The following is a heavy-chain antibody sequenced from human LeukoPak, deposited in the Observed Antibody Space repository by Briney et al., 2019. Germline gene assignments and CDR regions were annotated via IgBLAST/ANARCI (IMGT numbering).Heavy chain of an antibody. CDR3: AKESGGPGSSYQAFPDY. J-gene: IGHJ4*02. CDR1: GFTFSSHG. V-gene: IGHV3-30*18. Sequence: PGGSLRLSCAASGFTFSSHGMQWVRQAPGKGLEWVAVISHDGSITYYANSVKGRFTISRDNSKNTLYLQMNSLRAEDTAVYFCAKESGGPGSSYQAFPDYWGQGTLVTVSS. D-gene: IGHD1-26*01. CDR2: ISHDGSIT.